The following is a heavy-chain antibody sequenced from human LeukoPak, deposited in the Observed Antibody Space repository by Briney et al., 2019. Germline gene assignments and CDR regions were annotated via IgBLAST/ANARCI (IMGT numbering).Heavy chain of an antibody. V-gene: IGHV1-46*01. Sequence: ASVKVSCKASGYTFTSYYMHWVRQAPEQGLEWMGIINPSGGSTSYAQKFQGRVTITADESTSTAYMELSSLRSEDTAVYYCASWYYYDSSGYYERLGYWGQGTLVTVSS. CDR2: INPSGGST. D-gene: IGHD3-22*01. J-gene: IGHJ4*02. CDR3: ASWYYYDSSGYYERLGY. CDR1: GYTFTSYY.